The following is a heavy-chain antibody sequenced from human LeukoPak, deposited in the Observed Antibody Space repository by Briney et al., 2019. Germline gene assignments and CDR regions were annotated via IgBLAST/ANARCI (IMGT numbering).Heavy chain of an antibody. D-gene: IGHD6-25*01. CDR3: AKESSAGRYY. V-gene: IGHV3-9*01. Sequence: PGRSLRLSCAASGFTFDDYAMHWVRQAPGKGLEWVSGISWNSGSIGYADSVKGRFTISRDNAKNSLYLQMNSLRAEDTALYYCAKESSAGRYYWGQGTLVTVSS. J-gene: IGHJ4*02. CDR1: GFTFDDYA. CDR2: ISWNSGSI.